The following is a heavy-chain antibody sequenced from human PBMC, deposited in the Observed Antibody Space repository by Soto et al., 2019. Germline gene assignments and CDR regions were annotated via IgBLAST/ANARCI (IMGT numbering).Heavy chain of an antibody. D-gene: IGHD5-18*01. V-gene: IGHV4-4*02. CDR1: GASITSEKW. CDR3: ARAGYGNDAFDI. Sequence: ASETLSLTCTVSGASITSEKWWSWIRQPPGKGLEWIGEIYYSGSTYYNPSLKSRVTISVDTSKNQFSLKLSSVTAADTAVYYCARAGYGNDAFDIWGQGTMVTVS. J-gene: IGHJ3*02. CDR2: IYYSGST.